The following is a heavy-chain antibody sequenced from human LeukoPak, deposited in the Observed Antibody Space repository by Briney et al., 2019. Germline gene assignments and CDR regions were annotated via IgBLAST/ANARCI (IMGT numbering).Heavy chain of an antibody. Sequence: QPGGSLRLSCASSGFSFSRYEMHWVRQGTGKRLEWVSAIATSGDTFYAGSVKGRFTISRENAKDSLYLQMNSLRAEDSAIYYCVKDRPCDTCMPMDAWGQGTTVTVSS. J-gene: IGHJ6*02. CDR1: GFSFSRYE. CDR2: IATSGDT. CDR3: VKDRPCDTCMPMDA. V-gene: IGHV3-13*01. D-gene: IGHD2-2*01.